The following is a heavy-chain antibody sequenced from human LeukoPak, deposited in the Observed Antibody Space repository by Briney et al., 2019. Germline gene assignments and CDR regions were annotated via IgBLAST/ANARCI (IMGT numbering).Heavy chain of an antibody. J-gene: IGHJ4*02. Sequence: GGSLRLSCAASGFSFSNYWMPWVRHAPGEGLVWISRINVEGTTSTYADSVKGRFTISRDNAKNTLYLQMNSLRAEDTAVYYCARSDYYDSRGYYYGYWGQGTLVTVSS. V-gene: IGHV3-74*01. D-gene: IGHD3-22*01. CDR1: GFSFSNYW. CDR2: INVEGTTS. CDR3: ARSDYYDSRGYYYGY.